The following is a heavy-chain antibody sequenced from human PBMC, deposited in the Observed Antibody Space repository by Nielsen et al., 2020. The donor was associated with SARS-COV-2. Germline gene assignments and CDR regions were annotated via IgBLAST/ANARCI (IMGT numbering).Heavy chain of an antibody. Sequence: VREAPGKGLEWVANIKQDGSEKYYVDSVKGRFTISRDNAKNSLYLQMNSLRAEDTAVYYCARGGGYCSSTSCYYAFDIWGQGTMVTVSS. V-gene: IGHV3-7*03. CDR2: IKQDGSEK. CDR3: ARGGGYCSSTSCYYAFDI. J-gene: IGHJ3*02. D-gene: IGHD2-2*01.